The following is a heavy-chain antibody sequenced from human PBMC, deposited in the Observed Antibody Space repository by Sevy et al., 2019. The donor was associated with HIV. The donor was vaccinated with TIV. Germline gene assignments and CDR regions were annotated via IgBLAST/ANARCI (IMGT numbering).Heavy chain of an antibody. J-gene: IGHJ6*02. V-gene: IGHV3-21*06. D-gene: IGHD2-15*01. Sequence: GGSLRLSCAASGFILSGYNMHWVRQAPGKGLEWVSSISTSSTYIYQADSVKGRFTISRDNAQNSVYLQMNSLRVEDTALYYCARGSCIGGSCHTGYHGMDVWGQGTTVTVSS. CDR1: GFILSGYN. CDR2: ISTSSTYI. CDR3: ARGSCIGGSCHTGYHGMDV.